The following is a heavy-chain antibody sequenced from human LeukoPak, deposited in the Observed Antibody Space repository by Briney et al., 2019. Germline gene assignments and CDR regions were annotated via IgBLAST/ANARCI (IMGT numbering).Heavy chain of an antibody. CDR3: AREVPPDTARKYYFDY. J-gene: IGHJ4*02. D-gene: IGHD5-18*01. Sequence: ASVEVSCKASGGTFTSFGINWVRQATGQGLEWMGWMNPNSGNTGYAQKFQGRVTMTRDTSISTAYMELSRLRSDDTAVYYCAREVPPDTARKYYFDYWGQGTLVTVSS. CDR1: GGTFTSFG. V-gene: IGHV1-8*01. CDR2: MNPNSGNT.